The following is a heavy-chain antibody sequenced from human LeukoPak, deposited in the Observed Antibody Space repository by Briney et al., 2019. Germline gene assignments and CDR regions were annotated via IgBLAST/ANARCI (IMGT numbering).Heavy chain of an antibody. CDR3: ARQTGYCSSTSCYTKNDAFDI. J-gene: IGHJ3*02. Sequence: SETLSLTCAVSGYSISSGYYWGWIRQPPGKGLEWIGSIYHSGSTYYNPSLKSRVTISVDTSKNQCSLKLSSVTAADTAVYYCARQTGYCSSTSCYTKNDAFDIWGQGTMVTVSS. CDR2: IYHSGST. CDR1: GYSISSGYY. D-gene: IGHD2-2*02. V-gene: IGHV4-38-2*01.